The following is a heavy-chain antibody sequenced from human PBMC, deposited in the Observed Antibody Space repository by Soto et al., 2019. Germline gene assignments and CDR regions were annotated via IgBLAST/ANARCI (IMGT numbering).Heavy chain of an antibody. J-gene: IGHJ3*01. D-gene: IGHD1-7*01. Sequence: GGSLRLSCAASEFTFRSYWMHWVRQSPGKGLVWVSRISGDGSSTTYADSVRGRFTISRDNAKNTVYLQMDSLRAEDTAVYYCARSLPRTYGAFDLWGQGTMVTVSS. V-gene: IGHV3-74*01. CDR2: ISGDGSST. CDR3: ARSLPRTYGAFDL. CDR1: EFTFRSYW.